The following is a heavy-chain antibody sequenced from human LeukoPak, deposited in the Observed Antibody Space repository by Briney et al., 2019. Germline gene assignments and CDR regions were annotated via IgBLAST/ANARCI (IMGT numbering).Heavy chain of an antibody. CDR3: ARGFGELFIYSYGYGFDY. V-gene: IGHV1-69*13. D-gene: IGHD5-18*01. CDR1: GGTFSSYA. CDR2: IIPIFGTA. J-gene: IGHJ4*02. Sequence: ASVKVFCKASGGTFSSYAISWVRQAPGQGLEWMGGIIPIFGTANYAQKFQGRVTITADESTSTAYMELSSLRSEDTAVYYCARGFGELFIYSYGYGFDYWGQGTLVTVSS.